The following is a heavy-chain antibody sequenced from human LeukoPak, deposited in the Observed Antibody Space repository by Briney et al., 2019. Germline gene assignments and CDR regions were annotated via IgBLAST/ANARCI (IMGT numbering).Heavy chain of an antibody. J-gene: IGHJ4*02. Sequence: GGSLRLSCATSGFSFSDYWMNWVRQAPGKGLEWVANIKQDGSEKYYVDSVKGRFTISRDNAKNSLYLQMNSLRAEDTAVYYCARRIAVAAVSEFDYWGQGTLVTVSS. CDR2: IKQDGSEK. CDR1: GFSFSDYW. CDR3: ARRIAVAAVSEFDY. D-gene: IGHD6-19*01. V-gene: IGHV3-7*01.